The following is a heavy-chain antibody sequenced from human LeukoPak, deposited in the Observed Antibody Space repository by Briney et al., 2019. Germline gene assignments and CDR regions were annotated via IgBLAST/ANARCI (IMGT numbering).Heavy chain of an antibody. J-gene: IGHJ4*02. CDR1: GGSFSGYY. CDR2: INHSGST. D-gene: IGHD6-19*01. CDR3: ARSRWLVLYYFDY. Sequence: PSETLSLTCAVYGGSFSGYYWSWIRQPPGKGLEWIGEINHSGSTNYNPSLKSRVTISVDTSKNQFSLKLSSVTAADTAVYYCARSRWLVLYYFDYWGQGTLVTVSS. V-gene: IGHV4-34*01.